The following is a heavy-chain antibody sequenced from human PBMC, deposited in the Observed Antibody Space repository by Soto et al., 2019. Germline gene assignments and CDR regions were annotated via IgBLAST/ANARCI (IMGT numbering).Heavy chain of an antibody. J-gene: IGHJ6*02. CDR1: GYTFTSYA. V-gene: IGHV1-3*01. D-gene: IGHD1-1*01. Sequence: QVQLVQSGAEVKKPGASVKVSCKASGYTFTSYAMHWVRQAPGQRLEWMGWINAGNGNTKYSQKXQGRVTITRXTXAXTXXMELSSLRSEDTAVYYCASFGYNWNDGLYYYGMDVWGQGTTVTVSS. CDR3: ASFGYNWNDGLYYYGMDV. CDR2: INAGNGNT.